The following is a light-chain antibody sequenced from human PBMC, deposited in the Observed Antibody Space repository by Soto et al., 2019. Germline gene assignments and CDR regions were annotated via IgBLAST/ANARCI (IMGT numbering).Light chain of an antibody. CDR1: SSDVGGYNY. V-gene: IGLV2-14*01. CDR2: EVT. J-gene: IGLJ1*01. CDR3: SSYTARSTHV. Sequence: QSVLTQPASVSGSPGQSITISCTGTSSDVGGYNYVSWYQQHPGKAPKLLIFEVTSRPSWVSDRFSGSKSTNTASLTIYGLQPDDEADYYCSSYTARSTHVFGTGTKVTVL.